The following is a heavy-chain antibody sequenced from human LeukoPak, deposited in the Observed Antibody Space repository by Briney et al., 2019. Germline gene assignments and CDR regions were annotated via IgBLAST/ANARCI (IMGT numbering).Heavy chain of an antibody. Sequence: GGSLRLSCAASGFTFSSYAMSWVRQAPWERRQWVSGISDSGGNTYYADSVRGRFTISRDNSKNTLYLQMNSLRAEDTAVYYCARHRSSWLIDYWGQGTLVTVSS. V-gene: IGHV3-23*01. CDR2: ISDSGGNT. D-gene: IGHD6-6*01. J-gene: IGHJ4*02. CDR3: ARHRSSWLIDY. CDR1: GFTFSSYA.